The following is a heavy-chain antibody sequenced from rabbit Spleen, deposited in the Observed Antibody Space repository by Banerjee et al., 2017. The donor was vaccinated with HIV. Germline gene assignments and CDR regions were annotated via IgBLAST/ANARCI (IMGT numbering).Heavy chain of an antibody. Sequence: QEQLEESGGDLVQPGGSLTLTCKASGVSFSDKDVMCWVRQAPGKGLEWIGCINTATTKGVYATWAKGRFTISKTSSTTVTLQMTSLTAADTATYFCARDTSTSFSTYGMDLWGPGTLVTVS. CDR3: ARDTSTSFSTYGMDL. CDR2: INTATTKG. CDR1: GVSFSDKDV. J-gene: IGHJ6*01. V-gene: IGHV1S45*01. D-gene: IGHD1-1*01.